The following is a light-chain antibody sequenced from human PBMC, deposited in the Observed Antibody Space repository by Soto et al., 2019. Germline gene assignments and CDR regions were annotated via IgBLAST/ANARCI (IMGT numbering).Light chain of an antibody. J-gene: IGKJ1*01. CDR1: QTVGRN. Sequence: EIVMTQSPATLSVSPGERATLSCRASQTVGRNLAWYQQKPGQAPRLLIYGASTRATGIPARFSGSGSGTEFTLTISSLQSEDFALYYCLQYDNWPPWTFGQGTKVDI. CDR2: GAS. V-gene: IGKV3-15*01. CDR3: LQYDNWPPWT.